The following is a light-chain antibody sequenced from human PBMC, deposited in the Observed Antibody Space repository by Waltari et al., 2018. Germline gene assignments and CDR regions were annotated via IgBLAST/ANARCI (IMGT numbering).Light chain of an antibody. CDR3: QKSSSTPPWT. J-gene: IGKJ1*01. Sequence: DIQMTQSPSSLSASVGDRVTITCRASQSISIYLNCYQQKPGKAPKLLSYSASRLQSGVPSRVSGSGSGTDFTLTISSLQPEDFATYYCQKSSSTPPWTFGQGTKVEIK. CDR2: SAS. V-gene: IGKV1-39*01. CDR1: QSISIY.